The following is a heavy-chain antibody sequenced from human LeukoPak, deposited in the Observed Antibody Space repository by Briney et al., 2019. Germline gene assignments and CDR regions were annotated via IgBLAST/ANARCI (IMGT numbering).Heavy chain of an antibody. Sequence: SETLSLTCAVYGGSFSGYYWSWIRQPPGKGVEWIGEINHSGSTNYNPSLKSRVTISVDTSKNQFSLKLSSVTAADTAVYYCARGQFYGSGSYPTYYYYYYGMDVWGQGTTVTVSS. V-gene: IGHV4-34*01. CDR1: GGSFSGYY. CDR2: INHSGST. D-gene: IGHD3-10*01. CDR3: ARGQFYGSGSYPTYYYYYYGMDV. J-gene: IGHJ6*02.